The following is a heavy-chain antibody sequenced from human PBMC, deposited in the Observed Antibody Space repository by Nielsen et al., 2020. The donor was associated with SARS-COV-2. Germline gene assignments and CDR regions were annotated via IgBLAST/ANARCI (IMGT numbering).Heavy chain of an antibody. CDR1: GGSINNYY. D-gene: IGHD3-10*01. V-gene: IGHV4-59*01. CDR2: IFYSGST. J-gene: IGHJ4*02. CDR3: ARDRGIGFGELPHY. Sequence: SDPLSLTFTASGGSINNYYWSWIPQPPGKGLEWIGYIFYSGSTYYTPSLKSRITVSVATTNNQSSLKLSSVTPADSAVYYCARDRGIGFGELPHYWGQGTLVTVSS.